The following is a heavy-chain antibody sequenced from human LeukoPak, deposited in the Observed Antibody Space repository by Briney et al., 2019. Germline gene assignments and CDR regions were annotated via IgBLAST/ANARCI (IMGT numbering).Heavy chain of an antibody. D-gene: IGHD3-9*01. CDR2: IYYSGST. Sequence: SETLSLTCAVYGGSISSSSYYWGWIRQPPGKGLEWIGSIYYSGSTYYNPSLKSRVTISVDTSKNQFSLKLGSVTAADTAVYYCARIDILTGSFDYWGQGTLVTVSS. CDR1: GGSISSSSYY. J-gene: IGHJ4*02. V-gene: IGHV4-39*01. CDR3: ARIDILTGSFDY.